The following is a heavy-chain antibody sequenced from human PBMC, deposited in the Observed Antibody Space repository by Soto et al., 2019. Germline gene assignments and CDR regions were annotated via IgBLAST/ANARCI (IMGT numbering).Heavy chain of an antibody. J-gene: IGHJ5*01. CDR1: GVTFSSYI. D-gene: IGHD2-8*01. CDR2: VSTGGNYK. Sequence: GGALRLTCAACGVTFSSYIMNWVRQAPGKGLEWVSSVSTGGNYKYYVDSVKGRFTISRDNAKSSLYLQMDSLRAEDTAVYYCASRSCTSGVCPYDSWGQPPLVTVP. V-gene: IGHV3-21*06. CDR3: ASRSCTSGVCPYDS.